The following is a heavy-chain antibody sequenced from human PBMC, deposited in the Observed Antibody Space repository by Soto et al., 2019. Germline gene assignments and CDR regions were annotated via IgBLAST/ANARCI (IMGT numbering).Heavy chain of an antibody. CDR1: GGTFSSYA. CDR2: IIPIFGTA. D-gene: IGHD1-26*01. V-gene: IGHV1-69*13. CDR3: ARGSSGSYRHCYYYGMDG. J-gene: IGHJ6*02. Sequence: SVKVSCKASGGTFSSYAISWVRQAPGQGLEWMGGIIPIFGTANYAQKFQGRVTITADESTSTAYMELSSLRSEDTAVYYCARGSSGSYRHCYYYGMDGWGQETTVTVSS.